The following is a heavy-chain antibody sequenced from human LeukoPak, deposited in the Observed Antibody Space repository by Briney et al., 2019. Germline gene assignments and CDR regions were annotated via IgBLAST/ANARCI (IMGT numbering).Heavy chain of an antibody. CDR2: INHSGST. V-gene: IGHV4-34*01. CDR3: ARGSIVGATMDY. CDR1: GGSFSGYY. Sequence: SETLSLTCAVYGGSFSGYYWSWIRQPPGKGLEWIGEINHSGSTNYNPSLKSRVTISVDTSKNQFSLKLSSVTAADTAVYYCARGSIVGATMDYWGQGTLVTVSS. J-gene: IGHJ4*02. D-gene: IGHD1-26*01.